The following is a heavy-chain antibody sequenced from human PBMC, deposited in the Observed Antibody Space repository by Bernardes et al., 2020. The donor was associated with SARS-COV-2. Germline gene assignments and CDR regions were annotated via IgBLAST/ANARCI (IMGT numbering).Heavy chain of an antibody. J-gene: IGHJ3*02. Sequence: GESLKISCKGFGYSFITYWIGWVRQMPGKGLEYMGIIYPGDSDTRYSPSFQGQVTISADKSIRTAYLQWSSLKASDTATYYCVTNPVTTSAFDIWGQGTMVTVSS. V-gene: IGHV5-51*01. CDR2: IYPGDSDT. CDR3: VTNPVTTSAFDI. D-gene: IGHD1-1*01. CDR1: GYSFITYW.